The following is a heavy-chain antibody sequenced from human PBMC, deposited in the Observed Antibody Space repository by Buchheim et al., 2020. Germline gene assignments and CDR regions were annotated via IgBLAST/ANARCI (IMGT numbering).Heavy chain of an antibody. CDR1: GFTFSSYG. V-gene: IGHV3-30*18. Sequence: QVQLVESGGGVVQPGRSLRLSCAASGFTFSSYGMHWVRQAPGKGLEWVAVISYDGSNKYYADSVKGRFTISSENSKNTLYLQMNSLRAEDTAVYYCAKDHLSSSWLLWRENYYYYGMDVWGQGTT. CDR3: AKDHLSSSWLLWRENYYYYGMDV. J-gene: IGHJ6*02. CDR2: ISYDGSNK. D-gene: IGHD6-13*01.